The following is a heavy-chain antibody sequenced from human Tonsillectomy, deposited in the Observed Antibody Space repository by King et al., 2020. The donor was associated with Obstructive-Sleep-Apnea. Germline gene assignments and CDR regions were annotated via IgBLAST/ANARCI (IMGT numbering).Heavy chain of an antibody. CDR1: GFTFSSYA. CDR3: AKDRGGSYGFFDY. D-gene: IGHD5-18*01. Sequence: VQLVESGGGLEQTGGSLRLSCAASGFTFSSYAMSWVRQAPGKGLEWVSAISGSGGSTYYADSVKGRFTISRDNSKNTLYLQMNSLRAEDTAVYYCAKDRGGSYGFFDYWGQGTLVTVSS. J-gene: IGHJ4*02. V-gene: IGHV3-23*04. CDR2: ISGSGGST.